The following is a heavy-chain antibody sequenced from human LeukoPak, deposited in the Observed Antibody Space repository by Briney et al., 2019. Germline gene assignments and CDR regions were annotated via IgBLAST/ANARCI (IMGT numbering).Heavy chain of an antibody. V-gene: IGHV4-34*01. J-gene: IGHJ6*02. CDR3: ARVRDILTGRNRPYYYYGMDV. D-gene: IGHD3-9*01. Sequence: PGGSLRLSCVASGFTFSTYAMTWVRQAPGKGLEWIGEINHSGSTNYNPSLKSRVTISVDTSKNQFSLKLSSVTAADTAVYYCARVRDILTGRNRPYYYYGMDVWGQGTTVTVSS. CDR2: INHSGST. CDR1: GFTFSTYA.